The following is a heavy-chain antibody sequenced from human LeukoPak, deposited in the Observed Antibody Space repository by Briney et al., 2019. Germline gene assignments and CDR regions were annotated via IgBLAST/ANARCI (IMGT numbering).Heavy chain of an antibody. CDR1: AYTFISYD. CDR3: ARERDNWDLDS. V-gene: IGHV1-8*01. D-gene: IGHD1-20*01. Sequence: ASVKVSCKASAYTFISYDINWVRQATGQRPEWMGWMNPNSGHTGYAQKFQGRVTMTRDTSISTAYMELSSLRPEDTAVYYCARERDNWDLDSWGQGTLVTVSS. J-gene: IGHJ4*02. CDR2: MNPNSGHT.